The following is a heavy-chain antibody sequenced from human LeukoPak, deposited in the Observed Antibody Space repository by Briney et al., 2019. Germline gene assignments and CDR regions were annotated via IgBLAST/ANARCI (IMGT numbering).Heavy chain of an antibody. CDR2: IIPIFGTA. Sequence: SVKVSCKASGGTFSSYAISWVRQAPGQGLEWMGGIIPIFGTANYAQKFQGRATITADESTSTAYMELSSLRSEDTAVYYCASLPPLVGYNDYYYYGMDVWGQGTTVTVSS. D-gene: IGHD5-24*01. CDR3: ASLPPLVGYNDYYYYGMDV. V-gene: IGHV1-69*13. CDR1: GGTFSSYA. J-gene: IGHJ6*02.